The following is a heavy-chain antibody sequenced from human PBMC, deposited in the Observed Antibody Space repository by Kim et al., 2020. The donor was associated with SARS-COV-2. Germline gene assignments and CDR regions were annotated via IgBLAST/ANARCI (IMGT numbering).Heavy chain of an antibody. J-gene: IGHJ3*02. CDR1: GGSISSSGYY. CDR2: IYYSGST. Sequence: SETLSLTCTVSGGSISSSGYYWSWIRQPPGKGLEWIGYIYYSGSTYYNPSLKSRLTISLDTSKNQFSLKLSSVTAADTAVYYCARDQSIYSVDSVESFDIWGHGTMVTVSS. CDR3: ARDQSIYSVDSVESFDI. V-gene: IGHV4-39*07. D-gene: IGHD1-26*01.